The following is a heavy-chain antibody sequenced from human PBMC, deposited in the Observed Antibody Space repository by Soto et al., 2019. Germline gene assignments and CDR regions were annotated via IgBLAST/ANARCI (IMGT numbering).Heavy chain of an antibody. D-gene: IGHD3-10*01. Sequence: GGSMRLSCAASGFNFSNAWMNWVRPEPGKGLEWVGRIKSKTDGGTTDYAAPVKGRSTISRDDSKNTLYLQMNSLKTEDTAVYYCTTDPRITMVRGATPFDYWGQGTLVTVSS. J-gene: IGHJ4*02. CDR3: TTDPRITMVRGATPFDY. V-gene: IGHV3-15*07. CDR2: IKSKTDGGTT. CDR1: GFNFSNAW.